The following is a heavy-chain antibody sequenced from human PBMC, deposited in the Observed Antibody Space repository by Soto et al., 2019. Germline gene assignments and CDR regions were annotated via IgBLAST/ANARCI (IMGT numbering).Heavy chain of an antibody. Sequence: QGKLVQSGPEVKKPGASVRVSCKASGYSFSGYDITWVRQAPGQELEWLGWVSTSIVSTMSAENLQGRLSMTTVTSTATVYMELRGLRSDDTAVYYCARDDGAALYGEDALDIWGQGTMVTVAS. CDR2: VSTSIVST. D-gene: IGHD3-10*01. CDR1: GYSFSGYD. V-gene: IGHV1-18*04. J-gene: IGHJ3*02. CDR3: ARDDGAALYGEDALDI.